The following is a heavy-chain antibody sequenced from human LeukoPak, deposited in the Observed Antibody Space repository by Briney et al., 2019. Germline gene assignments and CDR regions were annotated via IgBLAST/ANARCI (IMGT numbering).Heavy chain of an antibody. CDR2: IYTSGST. CDR3: ARSHVRYYFDY. Sequence: SETLSPTCTVSGGSISSGSYYWSWIRQPAGKGLEWIGRIYTSGSTNYNPSLKSRVTISVDTSKNQFSLKLSSVTAADTAVYYCARSHVRYYFDYWGQGTLVTVSS. CDR1: GGSISSGSYY. J-gene: IGHJ4*02. V-gene: IGHV4-61*02.